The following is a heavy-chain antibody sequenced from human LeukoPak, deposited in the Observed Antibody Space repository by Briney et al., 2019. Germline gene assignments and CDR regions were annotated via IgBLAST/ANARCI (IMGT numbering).Heavy chain of an antibody. CDR3: ARADYSSTWSHDYYYMDV. CDR2: ICTSGST. V-gene: IGHV4-4*07. Sequence: SETLSLTCTVSGGSISSYYWSWIRQPAGKGLEWIGRICTSGSTNYNPSLKSRVTMSVDTSENQISLKLSSVTAADTAVYYCARADYSSTWSHDYYYMDVWGKGTTVTVSS. J-gene: IGHJ6*03. D-gene: IGHD6-13*01. CDR1: GGSISSYY.